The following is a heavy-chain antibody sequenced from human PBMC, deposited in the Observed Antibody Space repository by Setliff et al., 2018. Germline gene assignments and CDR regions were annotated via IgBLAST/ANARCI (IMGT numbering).Heavy chain of an antibody. Sequence: KTSETLSLTCTVSGDSISSYYWSWIRQPPGKGLEWIGYIYYSGSTNYNPSLKSRVTMSVDTSKNKFSLSLSSVAAADTAVYYCARGGYNGYAVFDDWGQGALVTVSS. V-gene: IGHV4-59*01. CDR1: GDSISSYY. D-gene: IGHD5-12*01. CDR2: IYYSGST. CDR3: ARGGYNGYAVFDD. J-gene: IGHJ4*02.